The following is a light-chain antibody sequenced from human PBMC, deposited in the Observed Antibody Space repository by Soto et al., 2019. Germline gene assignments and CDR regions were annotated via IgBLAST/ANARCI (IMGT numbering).Light chain of an antibody. Sequence: QSVLTQPPSASGTPGQRVTISCSGSSSNVGSNYVYSYHQLPGTAPTLLIYRNNQRPSGVPARRSGSKSAASASLPISGLRSADEADYYCGASDDSRSGLYVFGTGTKLTVL. J-gene: IGLJ1*01. CDR1: SSNVGSNY. V-gene: IGLV1-47*01. CDR2: RNN. CDR3: GASDDSRSGLYV.